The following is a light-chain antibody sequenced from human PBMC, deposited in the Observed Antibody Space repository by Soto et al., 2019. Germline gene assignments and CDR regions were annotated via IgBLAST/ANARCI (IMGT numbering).Light chain of an antibody. CDR1: SSDVGGYNY. Sequence: QSALTQPHSASGSPGQSVTISCTGTSSDVGGYNYVSWYQQHPGKAPKLMIYEVSKRPSGVPDRFSGSKSGNTTSLTVSGLKAEDEADYYCSSYAGSHNVVFGGGTKVTVL. CDR3: SSYAGSHNVV. J-gene: IGLJ2*01. CDR2: EVS. V-gene: IGLV2-8*01.